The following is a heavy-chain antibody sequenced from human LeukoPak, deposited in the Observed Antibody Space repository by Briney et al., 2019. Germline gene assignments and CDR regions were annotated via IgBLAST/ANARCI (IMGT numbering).Heavy chain of an antibody. Sequence: GGSLRLSCVASGFSFNTFALTWVRQAPGKGLVWVSRINSDGGSTSYADSVKGRFTITRDNAKNTLYLQMNGLRVEDTAVYYCTRTSNGGNSPGWFDPWGQGTLVTVSS. D-gene: IGHD4-23*01. CDR2: INSDGGST. CDR1: GFSFNTFA. J-gene: IGHJ5*02. V-gene: IGHV3-74*01. CDR3: TRTSNGGNSPGWFDP.